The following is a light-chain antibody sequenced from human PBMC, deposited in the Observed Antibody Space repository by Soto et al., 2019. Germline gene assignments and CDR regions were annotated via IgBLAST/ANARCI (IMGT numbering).Light chain of an antibody. Sequence: DIQMTQSPSTLSASVGDRVTITCRASQSISNWLAWYQQKPGKAPKLLIYKASSLESGVPSRFSGSGSGTEFTLTIRSLQPDDFANYYCQQYYTYSSLTFGGGTKVDIK. J-gene: IGKJ4*01. CDR3: QQYYTYSSLT. V-gene: IGKV1-5*03. CDR1: QSISNW. CDR2: KAS.